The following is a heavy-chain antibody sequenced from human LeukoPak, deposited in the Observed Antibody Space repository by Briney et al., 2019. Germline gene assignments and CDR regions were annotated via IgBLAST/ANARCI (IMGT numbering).Heavy chain of an antibody. V-gene: IGHV1-2*02. CDR2: INPQDGGT. J-gene: IGHJ4*02. D-gene: IGHD6-19*01. CDR1: GYTFTDFY. CDR3: GVDRYRYSGPDY. Sequence: GASVKVSCKASGYTFTDFYIHWVRQAPGQGLEWLGWINPQDGGTQYAQKFQGRVSLTRDTSISTAYMEMSSLIFDDTAVYYCGVDRYRYSGPDYWGQGILLTVSS.